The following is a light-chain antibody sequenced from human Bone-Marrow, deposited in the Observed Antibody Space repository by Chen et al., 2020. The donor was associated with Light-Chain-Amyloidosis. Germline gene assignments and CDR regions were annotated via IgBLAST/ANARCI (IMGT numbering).Light chain of an antibody. Sequence: QAVVTPEPSLTVSPGGTVTLPCDSSTGAVTSGHFPYWFQQKPGQAPRTLIYDTNNKHSWTPARFSGSLRGGKAALTLSGAQPEDEAQYYCLLSYKTIGVFGGGTTLTVL. V-gene: IGLV7-46*01. CDR2: DTN. J-gene: IGLJ3*02. CDR3: LLSYKTIGV. CDR1: TGAVTSGHF.